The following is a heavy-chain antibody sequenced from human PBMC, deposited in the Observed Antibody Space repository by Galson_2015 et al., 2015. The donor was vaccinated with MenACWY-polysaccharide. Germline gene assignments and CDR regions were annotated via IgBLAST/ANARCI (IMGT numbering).Heavy chain of an antibody. J-gene: IGHJ5*02. Sequence: SVKVSCKASGGTFSNYAISWVRQAPGQGLEWMGGIITIFGTANYAQKFQGRVTITADKSTSTAYMELSSLGSEDTAVYYCARVVTTGGWFDPWGQGTLVTVSS. V-gene: IGHV1-69*06. CDR2: IITIFGTA. D-gene: IGHD1/OR15-1a*01. CDR3: ARVVTTGGWFDP. CDR1: GGTFSNYA.